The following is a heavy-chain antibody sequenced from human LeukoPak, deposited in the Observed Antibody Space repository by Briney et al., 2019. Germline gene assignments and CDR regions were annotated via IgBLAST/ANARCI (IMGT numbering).Heavy chain of an antibody. D-gene: IGHD1-26*01. CDR3: ARDRAPGIVGATGNFDY. Sequence: GGSLRLSCAASGFTFSNYAMSWVRQAPGKGLEWVAVISYDGSNKYYADSVKGRFTISRDNSKNTLYLQMNSLRAEDTAVYYCARDRAPGIVGATGNFDYWGQGTLVTVSS. CDR1: GFTFSNYA. V-gene: IGHV3-30*04. CDR2: ISYDGSNK. J-gene: IGHJ4*02.